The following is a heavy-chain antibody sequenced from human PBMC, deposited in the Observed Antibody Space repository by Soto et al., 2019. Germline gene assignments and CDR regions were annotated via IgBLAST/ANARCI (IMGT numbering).Heavy chain of an antibody. CDR1: GFTFSSYA. D-gene: IGHD3-22*01. CDR3: ARVFFYDSSGYPWYYFDY. Sequence: GGSLRLSCAASGFTFSSYAMHWVRQAPGKGLEWVAVISYDGSNKYYADSVKGRFTISRDNSKNTLYLQMNSLRAEDTAVYYCARVFFYDSSGYPWYYFDYWGQGTLVTVSS. J-gene: IGHJ4*02. CDR2: ISYDGSNK. V-gene: IGHV3-30-3*01.